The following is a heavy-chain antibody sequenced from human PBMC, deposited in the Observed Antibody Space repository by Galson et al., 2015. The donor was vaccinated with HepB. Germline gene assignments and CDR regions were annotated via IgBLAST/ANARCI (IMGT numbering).Heavy chain of an antibody. Sequence: SLRLSCAASGFTFSSYSMNWVRQAPGKGLEWVSYISDSSSTKYYADSVKGRFTISRDNAKNSLYLQLNSLRDEDTAVYYCARDQTGSPPRHSAFDYWGQGTLVTVSS. V-gene: IGHV3-48*02. CDR2: ISDSSSTK. CDR3: ARDQTGSPPRHSAFDY. D-gene: IGHD1-1*01. J-gene: IGHJ4*02. CDR1: GFTFSSYS.